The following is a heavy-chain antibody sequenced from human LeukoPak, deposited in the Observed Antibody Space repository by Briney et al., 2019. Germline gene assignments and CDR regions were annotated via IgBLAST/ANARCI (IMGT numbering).Heavy chain of an antibody. CDR1: GFTFSSYS. J-gene: IGHJ3*02. Sequence: GSLRLSCAASGFTFSSYSMNWVRQAPGKGLEWVSSISSSSSYIYYADSVKGRFTISRDNAKNSLYLQMNSLRAEDTAVYYCAREEMAIQAAFDIWGQGTMVTVSS. V-gene: IGHV3-21*01. D-gene: IGHD5-24*01. CDR2: ISSSSSYI. CDR3: AREEMAIQAAFDI.